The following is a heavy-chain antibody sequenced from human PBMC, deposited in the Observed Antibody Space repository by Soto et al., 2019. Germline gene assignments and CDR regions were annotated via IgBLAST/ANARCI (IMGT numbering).Heavy chain of an antibody. J-gene: IGHJ3*02. CDR1: GFTFSSYW. CDR2: IYSDGSST. V-gene: IGHV3-74*01. CDR3: ARDRDYYDSRGYHDAFDI. D-gene: IGHD3-22*01. Sequence: GGSLRLSCAASGFTFSSYWMHWVRQAPGKGLVWVSRIYSDGSSTSYADSVKGRFTISRENAKNTLYLQMNSLRAEDTAVYYCARDRDYYDSRGYHDAFDIWGQGTMVTVSS.